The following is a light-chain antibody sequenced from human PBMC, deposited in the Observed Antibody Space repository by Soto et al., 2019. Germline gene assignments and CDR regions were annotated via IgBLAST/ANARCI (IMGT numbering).Light chain of an antibody. CDR2: GSS. V-gene: IGKV3-20*01. J-gene: IGKJ5*01. CDR1: ESVTSRF. CDR3: QQYGTTPLIT. Sequence: EIVLTQSPGTLSLSPGKRATLSCRASESVTSRFLAWYQQKPGQAPRLLIYGSSSRASGIPDRFSGGGSGTDFTLTISRLEPEDFAVYYCQQYGTTPLITFGQGTRLEIK.